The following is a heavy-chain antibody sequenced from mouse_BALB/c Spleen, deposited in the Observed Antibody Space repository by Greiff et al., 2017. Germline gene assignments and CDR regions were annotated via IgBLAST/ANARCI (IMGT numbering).Heavy chain of an antibody. CDR1: GYAFTNYL. D-gene: IGHD4-1*01. V-gene: IGHV1-54*01. J-gene: IGHJ2*01. CDR2: INPGSGGT. CDR3: ARDRTGTFDY. Sequence: VQLQQSGAELVRPGTSVKVSCKASGYAFTNYLIEWVKQRPGQGLEWIGVINPGSGGTNYNEKFKGKATLTADKSSSTAYMQLSSLTSDDSAVYFCARDRTGTFDYWGQGTTLTVSS.